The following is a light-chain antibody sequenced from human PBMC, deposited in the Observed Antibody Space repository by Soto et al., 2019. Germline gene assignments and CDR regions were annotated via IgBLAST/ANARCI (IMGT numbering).Light chain of an antibody. CDR2: AAS. CDR3: QQYYSYAFT. J-gene: IGKJ3*01. CDR1: QGISSY. V-gene: IGKV1-8*01. Sequence: AIRMTQSPSSFSASTGDRVTITCRASQGISSYLAWYQQKPGKAPKLLIYAASTLQSGVPSRFSGSGSGTDFTLTISCLQPEDFATYYCQQYYSYAFTFGPGTKVDIK.